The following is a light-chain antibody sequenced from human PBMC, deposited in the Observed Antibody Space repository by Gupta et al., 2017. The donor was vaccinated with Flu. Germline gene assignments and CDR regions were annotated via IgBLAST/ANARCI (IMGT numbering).Light chain of an antibody. CDR1: SSDVGTFNL. V-gene: IGLV2-23*02. J-gene: IGLJ3*02. CDR2: EVT. CDR3: CSYAGSSILV. Sequence: QSALTQPASLSGSPGQSITLSCTGTSSDVGTFNLVSWYQQHPGEAPKLIISEVTKRPSGVSTRFSGSKSGNTASLTISGLQAEDEADYYCCSYAGSSILVFGGGTKLTVL.